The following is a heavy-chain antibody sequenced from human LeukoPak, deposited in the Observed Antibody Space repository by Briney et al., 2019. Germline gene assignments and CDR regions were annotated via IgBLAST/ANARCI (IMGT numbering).Heavy chain of an antibody. J-gene: IGHJ3*02. D-gene: IGHD3-16*02. Sequence: GGSLRLSCAASGFTFSDYYTSWIRQAPGKGLEWVSYISSSGSTIYYADSVKGRFTISRDNAKNSLYLQMNSLRAEDTAVYYCASGWDDYVWGSYRYDAFDIWGQGTMVTVSS. CDR3: ASGWDDYVWGSYRYDAFDI. CDR2: ISSSGSTI. CDR1: GFTFSDYY. V-gene: IGHV3-11*04.